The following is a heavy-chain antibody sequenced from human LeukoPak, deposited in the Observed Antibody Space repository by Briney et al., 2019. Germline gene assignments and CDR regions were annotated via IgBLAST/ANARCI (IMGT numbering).Heavy chain of an antibody. D-gene: IGHD2-15*01. CDR3: ARRYCSGGSCYSERGAFDI. CDR2: IYYSGTT. V-gene: IGHV4-39*07. Sequence: PSETLSLTCTVSGGSISRTYHWDWIRQPPGKGLEWIGRIYYSGTTYYNLSLKSRVTISVDTSKNQFSLKLSSVTAADTAVYYCARRYCSGGSCYSERGAFDIWGQGTMVTVSS. CDR1: GGSISRTYH. J-gene: IGHJ3*02.